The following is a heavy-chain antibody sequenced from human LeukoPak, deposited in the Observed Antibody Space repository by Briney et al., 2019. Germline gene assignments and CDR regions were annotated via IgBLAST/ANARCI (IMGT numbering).Heavy chain of an antibody. D-gene: IGHD4-23*01. CDR3: ARDGGGNSFDY. V-gene: IGHV3-21*01. J-gene: IGHJ4*02. Sequence: GGXLRLSCAASGFTFSSYSMNWVRQAPGKGLEWVSSISSSSSYIYYADSVKGRFTISRDNAKNSLYLQMNSLRAEDTAVYYCARDGGGNSFDYWGQGTLVTVSS. CDR1: GFTFSSYS. CDR2: ISSSSSYI.